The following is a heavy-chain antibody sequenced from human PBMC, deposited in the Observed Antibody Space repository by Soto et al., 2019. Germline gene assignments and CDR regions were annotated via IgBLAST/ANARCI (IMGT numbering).Heavy chain of an antibody. V-gene: IGHV4-30-4*01. Sequence: SETLSLTCTVSGGSIRNGDYYWGWIRQPPGKGPEWIGYVYYSGTTYSHPSLNSRVSISVDTSENQFSLRLTSVTAADTAVYYCVTVNLVGAAYYFDYWGREPWSPSPQ. D-gene: IGHD1-26*01. J-gene: IGHJ4*02. CDR2: VYYSGTT. CDR1: GGSIRNGDYY. CDR3: VTVNLVGAAYYFDY.